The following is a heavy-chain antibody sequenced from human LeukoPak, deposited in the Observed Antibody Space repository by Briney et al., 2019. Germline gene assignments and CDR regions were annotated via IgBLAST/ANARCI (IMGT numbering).Heavy chain of an antibody. CDR3: AKCGSSSNCYTPLGY. Sequence: GGSLRLSCAASGFTFSSYAMSWVRQAPGKGLEWVSAISGSGGSTYYADSVKGRFTISRDNFKNTLYLQMNSLRAEDTAKYYCAKCGSSSNCYTPLGYWGQGTLVTVSS. V-gene: IGHV3-23*01. J-gene: IGHJ4*02. CDR2: ISGSGGST. CDR1: GFTFSSYA. D-gene: IGHD2-2*02.